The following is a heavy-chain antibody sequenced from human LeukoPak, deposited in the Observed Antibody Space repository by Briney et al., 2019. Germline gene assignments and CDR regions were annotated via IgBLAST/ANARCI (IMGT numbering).Heavy chain of an antibody. CDR2: INPNSGGT. CDR1: GYTFTGHY. D-gene: IGHD2-2*01. CDR3: AREVGSSATPFDY. J-gene: IGHJ4*02. V-gene: IGHV1-2*02. Sequence: GASVKVSCKASGYTFTGHYMHWVRQAPGQGLEWMGWINPNSGGTNYAQKFQGRVTMTRDTSISTAYMELSRLRSDDTAVYYCAREVGSSATPFDYWGQGTLVTVSS.